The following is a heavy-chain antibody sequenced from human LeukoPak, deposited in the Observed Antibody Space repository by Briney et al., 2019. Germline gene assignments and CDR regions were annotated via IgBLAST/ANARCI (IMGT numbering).Heavy chain of an antibody. Sequence: GGSLRLSCAASGFTFSDYYMSWIRQAPGKGLEWVSYISSSGSTIYYADSVKGRFTISRDNAKNSLYLQMNSLRAEDTAVYYCARDRSYYDSSGYHDYWGQGALVTVSS. V-gene: IGHV3-11*01. CDR2: ISSSGSTI. CDR3: ARDRSYYDSSGYHDY. CDR1: GFTFSDYY. J-gene: IGHJ4*02. D-gene: IGHD3-22*01.